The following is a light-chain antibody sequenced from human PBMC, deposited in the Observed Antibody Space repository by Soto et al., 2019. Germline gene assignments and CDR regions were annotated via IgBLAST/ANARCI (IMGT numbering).Light chain of an antibody. J-gene: IGKJ1*01. CDR1: QSISSW. Sequence: DIQMTQSPSTLSASVGDRVTITCRASQSISSWLAWYQQKPGKAPKLLINKASSLESGVPSRFSGSGSGTEFTLTLSSLQPDDFATYYCQQYNSYPGTFGQGTKVDIK. V-gene: IGKV1-5*03. CDR3: QQYNSYPGT. CDR2: KAS.